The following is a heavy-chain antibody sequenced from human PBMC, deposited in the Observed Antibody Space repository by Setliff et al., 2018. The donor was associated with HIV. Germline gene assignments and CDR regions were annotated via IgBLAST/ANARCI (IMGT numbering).Heavy chain of an antibody. Sequence: SVKVSCKTSGVTFTTYSITWVRQAPGQGLEWMGGIIPIIRSAKYAQKFQDRVTITADESTTTVYMELSSLRSEDTAVYYCATNPEMATINYYYYYMGVWGKGTTVTVSS. D-gene: IGHD5-12*01. J-gene: IGHJ6*03. CDR3: ATNPEMATINYYYYYMGV. V-gene: IGHV1-69*13. CDR2: IIPIIRSA. CDR1: GVTFTTYS.